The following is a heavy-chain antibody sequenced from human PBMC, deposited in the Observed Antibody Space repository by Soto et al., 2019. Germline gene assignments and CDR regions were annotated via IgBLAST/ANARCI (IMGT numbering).Heavy chain of an antibody. V-gene: IGHV4-34*01. Sequence: QVQLQQWGAGLLKPSETLSLTCDVYGGSFSGYYWSWIRQPPGKGLEWIGEINHSGSTNYNPSHKSRVTISVDTSKIQFSLKLSSVTAADTAVYYCERVDRGVVDCWGQGTLVTVSS. CDR3: ERVDRGVVDC. D-gene: IGHD3-22*01. CDR1: GGSFSGYY. CDR2: INHSGST. J-gene: IGHJ4*02.